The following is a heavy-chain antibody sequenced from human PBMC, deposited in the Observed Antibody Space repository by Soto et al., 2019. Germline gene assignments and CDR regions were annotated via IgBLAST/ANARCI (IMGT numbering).Heavy chain of an antibody. V-gene: IGHV4-34*12. CDR2: IIHSEST. D-gene: IGHD1-26*01. Sequence: SETLSLTCAVYGGSFSAYYWSWVRQPPGKGLEWIGEIIHSESTKYNPYLKSRVTISVDKSKNQFSLKLSSVTAADTAVYYCARQRPTDGRWEFANYYGMDVWGQGTPVTVSS. J-gene: IGHJ6*02. CDR3: ARQRPTDGRWEFANYYGMDV. CDR1: GGSFSAYY.